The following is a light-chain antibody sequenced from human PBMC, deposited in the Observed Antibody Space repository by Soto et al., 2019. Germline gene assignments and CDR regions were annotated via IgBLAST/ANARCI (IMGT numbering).Light chain of an antibody. CDR2: EVS. CDR3: SSYAGSNLWV. CDR1: SSDVGNYKY. V-gene: IGLV2-8*01. Sequence: QSALTQSPSASGSPGQSVTLSCTGTSSDVGNYKYVSWYQQHPGKAPKLMIYEVSKRPSGVPDRFSGSKSGNTASLTVSGFQVEDEADYYCSSYAGSNLWVFGGGTKLTV. J-gene: IGLJ3*02.